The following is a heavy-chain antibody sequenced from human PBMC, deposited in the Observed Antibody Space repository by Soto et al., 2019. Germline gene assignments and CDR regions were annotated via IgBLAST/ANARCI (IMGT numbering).Heavy chain of an antibody. V-gene: IGHV3-21*01. Sequence: GGSLRLSCAASGFTFSSYSMNWVRQAPGKGLEWVSSISSSSSYIYYADSVKGRFTISRDNAKNSLYLQMNSLRAEDTAVYYCARDILRYFDWEYYFAYLGQGTLVIVSS. J-gene: IGHJ4*02. D-gene: IGHD3-9*01. CDR3: ARDILRYFDWEYYFAY. CDR1: GFTFSSYS. CDR2: ISSSSSYI.